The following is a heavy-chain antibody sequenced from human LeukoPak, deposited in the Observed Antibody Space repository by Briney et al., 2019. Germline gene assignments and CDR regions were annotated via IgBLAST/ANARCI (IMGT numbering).Heavy chain of an antibody. J-gene: IGHJ5*02. CDR3: ARGGTTVTPGLLWFDP. CDR2: IYYSGRT. CDR1: GGSISSHY. Sequence: SETLSLTCSVSGGSISSHYWSWIRHPPGKGLEWIGYIYYSGRTKYNPSLKSRVTISVDTSKNQFPLKLSSVTAADTAVHYCARGGTTVTPGLLWFDPWGQGTLVTVSS. D-gene: IGHD4-17*01. V-gene: IGHV4-59*11.